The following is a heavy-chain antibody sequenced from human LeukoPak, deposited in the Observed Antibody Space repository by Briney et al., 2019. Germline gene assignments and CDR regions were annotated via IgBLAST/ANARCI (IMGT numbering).Heavy chain of an antibody. J-gene: IGHJ4*02. CDR2: INPNSGGT. CDR3: ARGAGSGYYWYDY. D-gene: IGHD3-22*01. CDR1: GYTFTGYY. Sequence: ASVKVSCKASGYTFTGYYMHWVRQAPGQGLEWMGRINPNSGGTNYAQKFQDRVTMTRDTSINTAYMELSRLRSDDTAVYYCARGAGSGYYWYDYWGQGTLVTVSS. V-gene: IGHV1-2*06.